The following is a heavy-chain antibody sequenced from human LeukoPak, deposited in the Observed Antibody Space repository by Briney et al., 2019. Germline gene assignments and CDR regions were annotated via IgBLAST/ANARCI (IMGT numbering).Heavy chain of an antibody. Sequence: GGSLRLSCAASEFTFSSYEMHWVRQAPGKGLEWVSYIDSSGSTIYYADSVKGRFTISRDNAKNSVYLQMNSLRAEDTAVYYCAKDADTATIIYWYFDLWGRGTLVTVSS. D-gene: IGHD5-18*01. V-gene: IGHV3-48*03. CDR3: AKDADTATIIYWYFDL. J-gene: IGHJ2*01. CDR1: EFTFSSYE. CDR2: IDSSGSTI.